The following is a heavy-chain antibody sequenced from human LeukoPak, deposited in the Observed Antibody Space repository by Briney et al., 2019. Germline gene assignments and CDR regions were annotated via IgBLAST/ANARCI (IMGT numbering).Heavy chain of an antibody. V-gene: IGHV3-13*01. D-gene: IGHD2-15*01. CDR3: AREIRETVVTRHYYYGIDV. Sequence: PGGSLRLSCAASGFTFSTYDMHWVRQVTGKGLEWVSAIGTGDDTYYLGSVKGRFTISRENAKNVLYLQMSSLRAEDTAVYYCAREIRETVVTRHYYYGIDVWGQGTTVTASS. CDR2: IGTGDDT. J-gene: IGHJ6*02. CDR1: GFTFSTYD.